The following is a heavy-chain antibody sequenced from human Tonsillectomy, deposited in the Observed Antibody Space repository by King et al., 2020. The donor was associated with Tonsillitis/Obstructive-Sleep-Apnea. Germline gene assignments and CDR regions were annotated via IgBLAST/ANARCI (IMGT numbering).Heavy chain of an antibody. Sequence: VQLVESGAEVKKPGESLKISCKGSGYSFTNYWIGWVRQMPGKGLEWMGIIYPSDSDTRYSPSFQGQVTISADRSITPAYLQWRSLKASDTAMYYCARAVDYYYDIDVWGQGTTVTVSS. D-gene: IGHD2-15*01. V-gene: IGHV5-51*03. J-gene: IGHJ6*02. CDR1: GYSFTNYW. CDR3: ARAVDYYYDIDV. CDR2: IYPSDSDT.